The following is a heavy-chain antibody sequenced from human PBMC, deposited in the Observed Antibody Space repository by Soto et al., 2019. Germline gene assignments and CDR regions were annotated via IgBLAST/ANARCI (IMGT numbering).Heavy chain of an antibody. V-gene: IGHV4-4*02. Sequence: QVQLQESGPGLVKPSGTLSLTCAVSGGSISSSNWWSWVRQPPGKGLEWIGKIYHGGSTNYNPSLQRRVTISVDQSKNPFSLNLSSVTAADTAAYYWARATAGGSGSYSFDYWGQGTLVTVSS. CDR1: GGSISSSNW. D-gene: IGHD3-10*01. J-gene: IGHJ4*02. CDR2: IYHGGST. CDR3: ARATAGGSGSYSFDY.